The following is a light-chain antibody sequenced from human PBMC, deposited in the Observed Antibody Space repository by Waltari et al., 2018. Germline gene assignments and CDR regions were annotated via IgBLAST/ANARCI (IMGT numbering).Light chain of an antibody. CDR1: RSVSVY. J-gene: IGKJ1*01. V-gene: IGKV3-11*01. Sequence: EIVLTQSPATLSLSPGERATLSCRTSRSVSVYLAWYQLKPGQAPRLRLSDASNRATGIPARFSGRGSETDFTLSINNLEPDDSATYYCQQRNDWPPTFGRGTKLE. CDR2: DAS. CDR3: QQRNDWPPT.